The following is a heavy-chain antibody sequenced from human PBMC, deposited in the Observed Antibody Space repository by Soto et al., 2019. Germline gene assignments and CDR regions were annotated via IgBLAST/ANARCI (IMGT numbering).Heavy chain of an antibody. CDR2: IDPSDSYT. CDR3: ARQPAAAVYYGMDV. CDR1: GYSFTSYW. Sequence: GECLKISCKASGYSFTSYWISWVRQMPGKGLEWMGRIDPSDSYTNYSPSFQGHVTISADKSISTAYLQWSSLKASDTAMYYCARQPAAAVYYGMDVWGQGTTVTVSS. J-gene: IGHJ6*02. D-gene: IGHD6-13*01. V-gene: IGHV5-10-1*01.